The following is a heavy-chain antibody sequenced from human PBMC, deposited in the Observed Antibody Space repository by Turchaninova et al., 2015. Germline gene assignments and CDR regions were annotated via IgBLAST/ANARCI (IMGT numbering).Heavy chain of an antibody. CDR3: ARRGYTSGRTQTYYFDF. D-gene: IGHD6-19*01. J-gene: IGHJ4*02. V-gene: IGHV5-10-1*03. CDR2: IDPNDFYT. Sequence: EVQLVQSGAEVKKPGESLTISCKGSGNAFTSHWNTWVRQMPGKGLEWMGTIDPNDFYTKYSPSFQGHVIISADKSITTAYLQWSSLEASDTAMYYCARRGYTSGRTQTYYFDFWGQGTLVTVSS. CDR1: GNAFTSHW.